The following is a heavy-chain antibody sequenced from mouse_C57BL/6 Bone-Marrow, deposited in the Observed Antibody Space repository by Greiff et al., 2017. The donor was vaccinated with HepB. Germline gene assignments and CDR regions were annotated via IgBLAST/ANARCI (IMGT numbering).Heavy chain of an antibody. CDR2: IHPNSGST. CDR1: GYTFTSYC. D-gene: IGHD1-1*01. V-gene: IGHV1-64*01. J-gene: IGHJ2*01. Sequence: QVQLQQPGAELVKPGASVKLSCKASGYTFTSYCMHWVKQRPGQGLEWIGMIHPNSGSTNYNEKFKSKATLTVDKSSSTAYMQLSSLTSEDSAVYYCGSDFSTTVVSDYWGQGTTVTVSS. CDR3: GSDFSTTVVSDY.